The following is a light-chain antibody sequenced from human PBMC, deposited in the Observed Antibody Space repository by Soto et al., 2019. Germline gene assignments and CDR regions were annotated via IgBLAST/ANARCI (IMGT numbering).Light chain of an antibody. Sequence: DIQMTQSPSTLSGSVGDRVTITCRASQTISSWLAWYQQKPGKAPKLLIYKASTLKSGVPSRFSGSGSGTEFTLTISSLPPDDFATYYCQHYNSHSEAFGQGTKVELK. J-gene: IGKJ1*01. CDR2: KAS. CDR3: QHYNSHSEA. V-gene: IGKV1-5*03. CDR1: QTISSW.